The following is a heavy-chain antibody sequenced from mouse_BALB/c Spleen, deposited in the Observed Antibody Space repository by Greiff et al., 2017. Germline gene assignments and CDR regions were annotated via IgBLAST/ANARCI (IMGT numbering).Heavy chain of an antibody. CDR3: ARVMITTAWFAY. V-gene: IGHV3-6*02. J-gene: IGHJ3*01. CDR1: GYSITSGYY. Sequence: EVKLMESGPGLVKPSQSLSLTCSVTGYSITSGYYWNWIRQFPGNKLEWMGYISYDGSNNYNPSLKNRISITRDTSKNQFFLKLNSVTTEDTATYYCARVMITTAWFAYWGQGTLVTVSA. CDR2: ISYDGSN. D-gene: IGHD2-4*01.